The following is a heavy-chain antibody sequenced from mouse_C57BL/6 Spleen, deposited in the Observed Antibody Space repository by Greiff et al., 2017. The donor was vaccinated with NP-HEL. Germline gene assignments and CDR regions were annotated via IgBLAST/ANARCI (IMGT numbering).Heavy chain of an antibody. CDR1: GYSFTGYY. V-gene: IGHV1-42*01. J-gene: IGHJ2*01. CDR2: INPSTGGT. Sequence: EVQLQQSGPELVKPGASVKISCKASGYSFTGYYMNWVKQSPEKSLEWIGEINPSTGGTTYNQKFKAKATLTVDKSSSTAYMQLKSLTSEDSAVYYCARSITTVVAPFDDWGQGTTLTVSS. CDR3: ARSITTVVAPFDD. D-gene: IGHD1-1*01.